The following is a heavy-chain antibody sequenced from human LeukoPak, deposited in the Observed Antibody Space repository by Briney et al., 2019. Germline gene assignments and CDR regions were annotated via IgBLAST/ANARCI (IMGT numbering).Heavy chain of an antibody. D-gene: IGHD3-22*01. CDR1: GYTFTSYG. CDR2: ISAYNGNT. V-gene: IGHV1-18*01. Sequence: GASVKVSCKASGYTFTSYGISWVRQAPGQGLEWMGWISAYNGNTNYAQKLQGRVTMITDTSTSTAHMELRSLRSDDTAVYYCARDHYYDSSGSPPDAFDIWGQGTMVTVSS. J-gene: IGHJ3*02. CDR3: ARDHYYDSSGSPPDAFDI.